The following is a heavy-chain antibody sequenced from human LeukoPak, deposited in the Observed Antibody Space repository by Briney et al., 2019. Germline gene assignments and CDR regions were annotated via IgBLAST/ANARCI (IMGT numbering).Heavy chain of an antibody. Sequence: ASVKVSCKASGYTFTSYGINWVRQAPGQGLEWMGWINAYNGNTNYAQKLQGRVTMSTDTSTSTGYMELRSLRSDDTAVYYCARGLQETLAWLKALSAFDIWGQGTMVTVSS. V-gene: IGHV1-18*01. CDR3: ARGLQETLAWLKALSAFDI. CDR1: GYTFTSYG. CDR2: INAYNGNT. D-gene: IGHD5-24*01. J-gene: IGHJ3*02.